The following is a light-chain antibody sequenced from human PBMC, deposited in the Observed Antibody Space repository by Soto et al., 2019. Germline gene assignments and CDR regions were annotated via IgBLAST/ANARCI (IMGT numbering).Light chain of an antibody. CDR3: SSYRRSTTFV. V-gene: IGLV2-14*01. CDR2: EVR. Sequence: QSALTQPASVSGSPGQSITISCTGTSSDVGAYNYVSWYQQYPGKAPKVIIFEVRKRPSGVSNRFSGSKSGDTASLTISGRQAEDEADYYCSSYRRSTTFVFGTGTKLTVL. CDR1: SSDVGAYNY. J-gene: IGLJ1*01.